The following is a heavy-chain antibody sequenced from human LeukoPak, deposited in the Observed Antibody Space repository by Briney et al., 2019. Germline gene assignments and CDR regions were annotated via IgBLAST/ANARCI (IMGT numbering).Heavy chain of an antibody. D-gene: IGHD3-10*01. Sequence: AETLSLTCTVSGVSISSSNSYWGWLRQPPGKGLEWIGSIYYSGNTYYNASLKSQVSISIDTSKNQFSLRLTSVTAADTAVYYCATYYASGRFDPWGQGTLVTVSS. CDR2: IYYSGNT. J-gene: IGHJ5*02. CDR3: ATYYASGRFDP. CDR1: GVSISSSNSY. V-gene: IGHV4-39*01.